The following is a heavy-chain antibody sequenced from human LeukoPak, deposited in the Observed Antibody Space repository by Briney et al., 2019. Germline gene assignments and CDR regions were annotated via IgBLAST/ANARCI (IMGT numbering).Heavy chain of an antibody. CDR1: GFTFSSNA. V-gene: IGHV3-23*01. J-gene: IGHJ4*02. D-gene: IGHD1-26*01. CDR2: ISGSGRSA. CDR3: AQDRGIVGATKRVDY. Sequence: PGGSLRLSCVASGFTFSSNAMSWVRQAPGKGLEWVSGISGSGRSAYYADSVKGRFTISRDNSENTLYLQMTSLRAEDTAVYYCAQDRGIVGATKRVDYWGQGALVTVSS.